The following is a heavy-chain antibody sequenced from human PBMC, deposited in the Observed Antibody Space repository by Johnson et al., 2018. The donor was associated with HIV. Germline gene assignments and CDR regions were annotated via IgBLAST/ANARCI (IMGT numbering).Heavy chain of an antibody. CDR2: ISYDGSNK. V-gene: IGHV3-30*14. D-gene: IGHD2-15*01. CDR3: ARGAARPAAFDI. Sequence: QVQLVESGGGLVQPGRSLRVSCAASEFSISNYAMHWVRQAPGKGLEWVALISYDGSNKYYADSVKGRFTISRDNSKNTLYLQMNSLRAEDTAVYYCARGAARPAAFDIWGQGTMVTVSS. J-gene: IGHJ3*02. CDR1: EFSISNYA.